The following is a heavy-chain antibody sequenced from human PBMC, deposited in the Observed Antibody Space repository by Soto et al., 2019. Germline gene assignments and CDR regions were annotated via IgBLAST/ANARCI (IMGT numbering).Heavy chain of an antibody. CDR2: FVVGSGNT. CDR3: AADSYYYDSSGYPGSYYYYGMDV. D-gene: IGHD3-22*01. V-gene: IGHV1-58*01. Sequence: SVKVSCKASGFTFTSSAVQWVRQARGQRLEWIGYFVVGSGNTNYAQKFQERFTITRDMSTSTAYMELSSLRSEDTAVYYCAADSYYYDSSGYPGSYYYYGMDVWGQGTTVTVSS. CDR1: GFTFTSSA. J-gene: IGHJ6*02.